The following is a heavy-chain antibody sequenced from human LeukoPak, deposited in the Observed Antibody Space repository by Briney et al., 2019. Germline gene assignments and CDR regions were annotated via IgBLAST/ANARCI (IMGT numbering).Heavy chain of an antibody. D-gene: IGHD2-2*01. Sequence: SETLSLTCTVSGASLSSYYRTWIRQPPGKGLEGIGDISYSGSTNYNPSLKSRVTISVDTSKNQFSLKLSSVTAADTAVYYCARTGYCSSTSCYDYWGQGTLVTVSS. CDR1: GASLSSYY. J-gene: IGHJ4*02. CDR3: ARTGYCSSTSCYDY. CDR2: ISYSGST. V-gene: IGHV4-59*01.